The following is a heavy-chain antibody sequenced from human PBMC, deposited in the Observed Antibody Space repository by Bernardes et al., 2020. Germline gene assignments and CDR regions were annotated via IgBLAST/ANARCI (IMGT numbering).Heavy chain of an antibody. Sequence: GGSLRLSCEASGFTVSSNYMSWVRQAPGKGLEWVSVIYSGGSTYYADSVKGRFTISRDNSKNTLYLQMNSLRAEDTAVYYCARGDSSSWYLMKAFVYWGQGTLVTVSS. CDR3: ARGDSSSWYLMKAFVY. J-gene: IGHJ4*02. CDR2: IYSGGST. CDR1: GFTVSSNY. V-gene: IGHV3-53*01. D-gene: IGHD6-13*01.